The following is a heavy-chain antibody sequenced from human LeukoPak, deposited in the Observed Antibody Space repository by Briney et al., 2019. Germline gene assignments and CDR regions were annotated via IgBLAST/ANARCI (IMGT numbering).Heavy chain of an antibody. CDR2: ISDDGSRQ. J-gene: IGHJ4*02. V-gene: IGHV3-30-3*02. D-gene: IGHD3-10*01. CDR1: GFTFSNYA. Sequence: GGSLRLSCAATGFTFSNYAIHWGRQAPGKGLEWVAFISDDGSRQHYADSVKGRFTISRDNSKDTLNLQMNSLRAEDTAVYYCVKDRTGTYTLDYWGQGTMVTVSS. CDR3: VKDRTGTYTLDY.